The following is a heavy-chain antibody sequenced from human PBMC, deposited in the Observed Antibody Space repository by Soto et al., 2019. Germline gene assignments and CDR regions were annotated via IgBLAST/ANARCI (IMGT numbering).Heavy chain of an antibody. J-gene: IGHJ6*02. D-gene: IGHD2-15*01. CDR1: GFTFSNAW. V-gene: IGHV3-15*01. CDR2: IKSKTDGGTT. Sequence: EVQLVESGGGLVKPGGSLRLSCAASGFTFSNAWMSWVRQAPGKGREWVGRIKSKTDGGTTDYAAPGKGRFTISRDDSKNTLDLQMNSLKTEDTAVYYCYCSGGSCYYYYYGMDVWGQGTPVTVSS. CDR3: YCSGGSCYYYYYGMDV.